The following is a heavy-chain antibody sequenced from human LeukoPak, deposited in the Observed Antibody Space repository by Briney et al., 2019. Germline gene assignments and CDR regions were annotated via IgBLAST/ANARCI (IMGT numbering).Heavy chain of an antibody. CDR3: ARDAALEA. V-gene: IGHV3-21*01. CDR1: GVTFSSYS. CDR2: ISSSSSYI. Sequence: GGSLRLSCAASGVTFSSYSMNWVRQAPGEGLEWGSSISSSSSYIYYADSLKGRFTISRDNAKNSLYLQMNSLRAEDTAVYYCARDAALEAWGQGTLVTVSS. D-gene: IGHD5-24*01. J-gene: IGHJ5*02.